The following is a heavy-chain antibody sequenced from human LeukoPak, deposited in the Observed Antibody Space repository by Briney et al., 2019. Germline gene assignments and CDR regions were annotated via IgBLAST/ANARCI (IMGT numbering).Heavy chain of an antibody. J-gene: IGHJ5*02. Sequence: GGSLRLSCVASGFTFSRYSMNWVRQAPGKGLEWVSYISSSSSTIYYADSVKGRFTISRDNAKNSLYLQMNSLRAEDTAVYYCAREGSYILTGPNWFDPWGQGTLVTVSS. CDR3: AREGSYILTGPNWFDP. CDR2: ISSSSSTI. CDR1: GFTFSRYS. D-gene: IGHD3-9*01. V-gene: IGHV3-48*01.